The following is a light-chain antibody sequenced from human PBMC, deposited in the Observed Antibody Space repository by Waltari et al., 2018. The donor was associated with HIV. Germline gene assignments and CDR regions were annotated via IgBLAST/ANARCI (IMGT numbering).Light chain of an antibody. CDR2: YNA. CDR3: HVWDTISDHVV. CDR1: NIGTKS. V-gene: IGLV3-21*04. J-gene: IGLJ2*01. Sequence: SYALTQPPSVSVAPGKTAKITCVGKNIGTKSVHWYQQKPDQAPVLVIYYNADRPSGIPERFSGSNSGNTATLTINRVEAGDEADYYCHVWDTISDHVVFGGGSKLTVL.